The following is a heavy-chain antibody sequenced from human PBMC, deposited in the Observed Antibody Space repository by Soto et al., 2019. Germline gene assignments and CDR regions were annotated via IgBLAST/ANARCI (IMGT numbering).Heavy chain of an antibody. Sequence: SETLSLTCTASGDSIASTYYYWAWIRQPPGKGLEWIGSVHSSGRTSYSPSLESRVTLSMDTSENQISLKVTSLTAADTAVYYCARYGGMVNGDKSDSWGQGTLVTVSS. V-gene: IGHV4-39*01. J-gene: IGHJ4*02. CDR3: ARYGGMVNGDKSDS. D-gene: IGHD5-18*01. CDR2: VHSSGRT. CDR1: GDSIASTYYY.